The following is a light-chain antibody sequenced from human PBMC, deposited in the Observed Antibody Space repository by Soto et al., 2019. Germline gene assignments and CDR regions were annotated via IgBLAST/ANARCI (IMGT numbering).Light chain of an antibody. V-gene: IGKV3-11*01. CDR3: QQRCNGPPIT. CDR1: QSVKTF. Sequence: VVLTQSRATLSFSRLELATLSFMASQSVKTFLVWYQQRPGQPPRLLIHDASHRAAGIPARFSGSGFGTDFTLTISILEPADAAVYYCQQRCNGPPITFGQGTRLDIK. CDR2: DAS. J-gene: IGKJ5*01.